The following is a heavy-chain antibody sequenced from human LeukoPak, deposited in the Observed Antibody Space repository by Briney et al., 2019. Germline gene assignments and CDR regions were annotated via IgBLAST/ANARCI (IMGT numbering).Heavy chain of an antibody. D-gene: IGHD5-12*01. V-gene: IGHV3-30*02. CDR3: AKDGAWLRFDD. J-gene: IGHJ4*02. CDR1: GFTFSSYG. CDR2: IRYDGSHK. Sequence: PGGSLRLSCAASGFTFSSYGMHWVRQAPGKGLEWVAFIRYDGSHKYYADSVRGRFTISRDNSKNTLSLQMKNLRAEDTAVYYCAKDGAWLRFDDWGQGILVSVSS.